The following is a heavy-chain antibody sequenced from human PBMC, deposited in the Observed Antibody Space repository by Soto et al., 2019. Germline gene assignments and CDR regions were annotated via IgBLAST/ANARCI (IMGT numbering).Heavy chain of an antibody. V-gene: IGHV1-69*13. CDR2: IIPIFGTA. CDR3: ARETKYQVLYEYSYGMDV. D-gene: IGHD2-2*02. J-gene: IGHJ6*02. Sequence: GASVKVSCKASGGTFSSYAISWVRQAPGQGLEWMGGIIPIFGTANYAQKFQGRVTITADESTSTAYMELSSLRSEDTAVYYCARETKYQVLYEYSYGMDVWGQGTTVTVSS. CDR1: GGTFSSYA.